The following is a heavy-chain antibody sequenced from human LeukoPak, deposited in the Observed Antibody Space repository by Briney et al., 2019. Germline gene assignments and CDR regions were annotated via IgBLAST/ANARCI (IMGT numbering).Heavy chain of an antibody. CDR1: GYTFTNFA. CDR2: INAGNGNT. J-gene: IGHJ4*02. V-gene: IGHV1-3*01. CDR3: ARSGYSGSSQFDY. Sequence: ASVKVSCKASGYTFTNFAMHWVRQAPGQRLEWMGWINAGNGNTKCSQKFQGRVTITRDTSASTAYMELNSLRSEDTAVFYCARSGYSGSSQFDYWGQGTLVTVSS. D-gene: IGHD1-26*01.